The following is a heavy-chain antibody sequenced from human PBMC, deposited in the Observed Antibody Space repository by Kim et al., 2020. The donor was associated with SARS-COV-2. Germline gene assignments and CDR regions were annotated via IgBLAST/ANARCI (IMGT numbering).Heavy chain of an antibody. V-gene: IGHV1-18*01. Sequence: ASVKVSCKASGYTFTSYGISWVRQAPGQGLEWMGWISAYNGNTNYAQKLQGRVTMTTDTSTSTAYMELRSLRSDDTAVYYCARAHEGGIYYYYGMDVWGQGTTVTVSS. CDR2: ISAYNGNT. CDR1: GYTFTSYG. J-gene: IGHJ6*02. CDR3: ARAHEGGIYYYYGMDV. D-gene: IGHD3-16*01.